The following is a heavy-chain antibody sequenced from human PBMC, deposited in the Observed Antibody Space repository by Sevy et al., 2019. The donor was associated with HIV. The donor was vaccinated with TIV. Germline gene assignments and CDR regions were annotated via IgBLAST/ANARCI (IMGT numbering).Heavy chain of an antibody. V-gene: IGHV3-23*01. CDR1: GFTFNFYA. CDR2: ISGSGGST. CDR3: AKATDTAMANYYYGMDV. J-gene: IGHJ6*02. D-gene: IGHD5-18*01. Sequence: GGSLRLSCAASGFTFNFYAMSWVRQAPGKGLEWVSAISGSGGSTYYADSVKGRFTISRDNSKNTLYLQMNSLRAEDTAVYYCAKATDTAMANYYYGMDVWGQGTTVTVSS.